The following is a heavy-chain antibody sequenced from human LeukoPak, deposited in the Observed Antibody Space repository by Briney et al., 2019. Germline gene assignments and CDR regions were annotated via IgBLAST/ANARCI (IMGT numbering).Heavy chain of an antibody. CDR2: INPNSGGT. CDR1: GYTFTGYY. CDR3: ARGAVVAATHYYYYYMDV. V-gene: IGHV1-2*02. D-gene: IGHD2-15*01. J-gene: IGHJ6*03. Sequence: ASVKVSCKASGYTFTGYYMHWVRQAPGQGLEWMGWINPNSGGTNYAQKFQGRITMTRDTSISTAYMELSRLRSDDTAVYYCARGAVVAATHYYYYYMDVWGKGTTVTVSS.